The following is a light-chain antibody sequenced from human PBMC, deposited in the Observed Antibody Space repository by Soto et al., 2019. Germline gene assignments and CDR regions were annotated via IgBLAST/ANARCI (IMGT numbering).Light chain of an antibody. CDR2: DVS. V-gene: IGLV2-14*01. Sequence: QSAVTQPASVSGSPGQSITISCTGTSSDVGSYNYVSWYQQHPGKAPKLMIYDVSNRPSGFSNRFSGSKSGNTASLTISGLQAEEDADYYCSSYTSSSTLVVFGGGTKLTVL. J-gene: IGLJ2*01. CDR3: SSYTSSSTLVV. CDR1: SSDVGSYNY.